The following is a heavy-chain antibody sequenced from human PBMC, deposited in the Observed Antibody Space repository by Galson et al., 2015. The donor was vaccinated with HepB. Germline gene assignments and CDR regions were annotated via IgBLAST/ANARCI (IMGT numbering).Heavy chain of an antibody. CDR2: IWHDGSNQ. J-gene: IGHJ4*02. CDR1: GFTFSRHG. CDR3: VRESLMAMVTFDL. D-gene: IGHD5-18*01. V-gene: IGHV3-33*01. Sequence: SLRLSCAASGFTFSRHGIHWVRQAPGKGLECVAMIWHDGSNQLYADSVKGRFTISRDNSKNKLYLQTNSLRAEDTAIYYCVRESLMAMVTFDLWGRGTLVTVSS.